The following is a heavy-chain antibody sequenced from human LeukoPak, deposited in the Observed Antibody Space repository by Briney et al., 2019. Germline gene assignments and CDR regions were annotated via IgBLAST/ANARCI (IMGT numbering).Heavy chain of an antibody. CDR2: INTNTGNP. V-gene: IGHV7-4-1*02. J-gene: IGHJ5*02. Sequence: AASVKVSCKASGYTFTSYAMNWVRRAPGQGLEWMGWINTNTGNPTYAQGFTGRFVFSLDTSVSTAYLQISSLKARDTAVYYCARDVLGAAAGPPNWFDPWGQGTLVTVSS. CDR3: ARDVLGAAAGPPNWFDP. D-gene: IGHD6-13*01. CDR1: GYTFTSYA.